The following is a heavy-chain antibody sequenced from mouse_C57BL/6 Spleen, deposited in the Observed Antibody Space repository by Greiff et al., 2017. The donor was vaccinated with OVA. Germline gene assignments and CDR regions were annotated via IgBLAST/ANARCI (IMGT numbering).Heavy chain of an antibody. CDR1: GYAFSSSW. J-gene: IGHJ2*01. CDR2: IYPGDGDT. Sequence: QVHVKQSGPELVKPGASVKISCKASGYAFSSSWMNWVKQRPGKGLEWIGRIYPGDGDTNYNGKFKGKATLTADKSSSTAYMQLSSLTSEDSAVYFCATGSEYFDYWGQGTTLTVSS. CDR3: ATGSEYFDY. D-gene: IGHD1-1*01. V-gene: IGHV1-82*01.